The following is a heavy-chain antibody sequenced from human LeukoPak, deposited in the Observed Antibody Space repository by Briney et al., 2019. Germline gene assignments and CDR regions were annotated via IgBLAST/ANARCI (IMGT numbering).Heavy chain of an antibody. J-gene: IGHJ6*03. CDR1: GFTFGSYS. Sequence: GGSLRLSCAASGFTFGSYSINWVRQAPGKGREWVSYIGRSSSSIYYADSVKGRFTISRDNAKDSVYLQMNSLRAEDTAVYYCVRDRDYYDSSSYYAYYYYMDVWGKGTTVTVSS. D-gene: IGHD3-22*01. V-gene: IGHV3-48*01. CDR3: VRDRDYYDSSSYYAYYYYMDV. CDR2: IGRSSSSI.